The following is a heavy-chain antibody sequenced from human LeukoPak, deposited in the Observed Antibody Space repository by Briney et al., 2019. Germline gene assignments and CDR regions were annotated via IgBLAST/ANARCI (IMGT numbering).Heavy chain of an antibody. CDR1: GLTFSNYA. CDR3: AKVAYYYASGSYYPDDY. V-gene: IGHV3-23*01. J-gene: IGHJ4*02. D-gene: IGHD3-10*01. Sequence: GGSLRLSCAASGLTFSNYAMTWVRQAPGKGLEWVSTISRTSDTTYYADSVKGRFTISRDNSKNTLYLQMNSLRAEDTAIYYCAKVAYYYASGSYYPDDYWGQGTLVTVSS. CDR2: ISRTSDTT.